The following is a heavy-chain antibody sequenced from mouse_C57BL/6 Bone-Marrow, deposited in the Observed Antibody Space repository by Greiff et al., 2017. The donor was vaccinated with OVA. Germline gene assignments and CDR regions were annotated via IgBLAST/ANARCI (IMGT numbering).Heavy chain of an antibody. CDR1: GFTFSSYG. Sequence: EVKLVESGGDLVKPGGSLKLSCAASGFTFSSYGMSWVRQTPDKRLEWVATISSGGSYTYYTDSVKGRFTISRDNAKNTLYLQMSSLKSEDTAMYYCARQILRYPWFAYWGQGTLVTVSA. J-gene: IGHJ3*01. CDR3: ARQILRYPWFAY. D-gene: IGHD1-1*01. CDR2: ISSGGSYT. V-gene: IGHV5-6*01.